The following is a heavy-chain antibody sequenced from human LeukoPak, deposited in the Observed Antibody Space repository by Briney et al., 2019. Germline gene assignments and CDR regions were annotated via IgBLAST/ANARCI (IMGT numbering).Heavy chain of an antibody. V-gene: IGHV3-30*18. CDR1: GFTFSSYA. CDR2: ISYDGSNK. CDR3: AKLPMTTVTTSDY. D-gene: IGHD4-17*01. Sequence: GGSLRLSCAASGFTFSSYAMHWVRQAPGKGLEWVAVISYDGSNKYYADSVKGRFTISRDNSKNTLYLQMNSLRAEDTAVYYCAKLPMTTVTTSDYWGQGTLVTVSS. J-gene: IGHJ4*02.